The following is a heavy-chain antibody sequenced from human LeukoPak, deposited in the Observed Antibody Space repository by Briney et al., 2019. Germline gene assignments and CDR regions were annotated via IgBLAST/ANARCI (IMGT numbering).Heavy chain of an antibody. CDR2: ISSSSSYI. V-gene: IGHV3-21*01. D-gene: IGHD2-2*01. CDR3: ARVPPAADHDAFDI. Sequence: GGSLRLSCAASGFIFSRDSMNWVRQAPGKGLEWVSSISSSSSYIYYADSVKGRFTISRDNAKNSLYLQMNSLRAEDTAVYYCARVPPAADHDAFDIWGQGTMVTVSS. CDR1: GFIFSRDS. J-gene: IGHJ3*02.